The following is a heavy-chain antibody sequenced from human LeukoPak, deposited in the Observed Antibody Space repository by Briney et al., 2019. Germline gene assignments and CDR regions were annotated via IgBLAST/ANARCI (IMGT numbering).Heavy chain of an antibody. J-gene: IGHJ2*01. V-gene: IGHV3-23*01. CDR2: ISASGSAT. Sequence: GGSLRLSCAASGFIFSNYGMNWVRQAPGKGLEWVAGISASGSATSYADSVRGRFTISRDNSKSTTYLQMNSLRAEDTAVFYCAKDRTVGASYWYFDLWGRGTLVTVSS. CDR1: GFIFSNYG. CDR3: AKDRTVGASYWYFDL. D-gene: IGHD1-26*01.